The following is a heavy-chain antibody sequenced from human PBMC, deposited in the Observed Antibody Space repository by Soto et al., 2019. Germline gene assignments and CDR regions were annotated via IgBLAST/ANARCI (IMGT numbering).Heavy chain of an antibody. CDR3: ARDRDHGFDI. Sequence: XSVKVSCKASGCSFTRNGISWVRQAPGQGLERMGXISVDXGNTHSPQKLXXRVTMTRXXYTSTVYMELRSMRSEDTAVYFCARDRDHGFDIWGQGTMATVSS. CDR1: GCSFTRNG. V-gene: IGHV1-18*01. CDR2: ISVDXGNT. J-gene: IGHJ3*02.